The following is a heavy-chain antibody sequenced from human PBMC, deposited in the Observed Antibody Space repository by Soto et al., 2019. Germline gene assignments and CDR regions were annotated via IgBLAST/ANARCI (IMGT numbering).Heavy chain of an antibody. CDR1: GYTFTSYA. CDR2: INAGNGNT. J-gene: IGHJ4*02. D-gene: IGHD1-20*01. Sequence: QVQLVQSGAEEKKPGASVKVSCKASGYTFTSYAMHWVRQAPGQRLEWMGWINAGNGNTKYSQKFQGRVTITRDTSASTAYMELSSLRAEDTAVYYCARGITLPTPLDYWGQGTLVTVSS. V-gene: IGHV1-3*05. CDR3: ARGITLPTPLDY.